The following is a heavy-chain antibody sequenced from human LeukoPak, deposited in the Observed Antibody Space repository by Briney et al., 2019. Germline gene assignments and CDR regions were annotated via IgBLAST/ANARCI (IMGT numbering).Heavy chain of an antibody. CDR2: IKQDGSEK. CDR3: ARHPPQQWLVYYFDY. V-gene: IGHV3-7*01. J-gene: IGHJ4*02. D-gene: IGHD6-19*01. CDR1: GFTFSSYW. Sequence: GGSLRLSCAASGFTFSSYWMSWVRQAPGKGLEWVANIKQDGSEKYYVDSVKGRFTISRDNAKNSLYLQMNSLRAEDTAVYYCARHPPQQWLVYYFDYWGQGTLVTVSS.